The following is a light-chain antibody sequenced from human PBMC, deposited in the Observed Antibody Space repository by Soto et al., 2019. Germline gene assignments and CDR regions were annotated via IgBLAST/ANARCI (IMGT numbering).Light chain of an antibody. V-gene: IGKV1-27*01. CDR1: QDIINH. CDR3: QNYHLALGT. Sequence: IQLTQSPSSLSASVGDTVTITRRASQDIINHLAWYQQRPGKVPNLLIYGASTLHSGVPSRFRGSGSGTHFTLTISSLQPEDVATYYCQNYHLALGTFGQGTRLEIK. J-gene: IGKJ5*01. CDR2: GAS.